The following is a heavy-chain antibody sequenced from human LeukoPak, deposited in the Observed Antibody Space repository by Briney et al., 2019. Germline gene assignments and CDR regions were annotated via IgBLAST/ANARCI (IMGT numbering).Heavy chain of an antibody. V-gene: IGHV3-30*02. Sequence: GGALRLSCAASGFTFSNCGMHWVRQAPGKGLEWVAFIQYDGSNKYYADSVKGRFTISRDNSKNTLYLKMNSLRAEDTAVYYCAKGPSGIGDYWRQGPLVTVSS. CDR1: GFTFSNCG. CDR2: IQYDGSNK. D-gene: IGHD6-13*01. J-gene: IGHJ4*02. CDR3: AKGPSGIGDY.